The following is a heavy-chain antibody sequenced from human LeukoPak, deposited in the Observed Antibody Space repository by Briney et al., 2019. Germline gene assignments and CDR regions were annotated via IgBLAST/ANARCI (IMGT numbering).Heavy chain of an antibody. Sequence: SETLSLTCTVSGGSISSHYWSRIRQPPGKGLEWIGYIYYSGSTNYNPSLKSRVTISVDTSKNQFSLKLSSVTAADTAVYYCARAHSSSWYDIPYYYYYYMDVWGKGTTVTVSS. D-gene: IGHD6-13*01. CDR3: ARAHSSSWYDIPYYYYYYMDV. CDR2: IYYSGST. CDR1: GGSISSHY. J-gene: IGHJ6*03. V-gene: IGHV4-59*11.